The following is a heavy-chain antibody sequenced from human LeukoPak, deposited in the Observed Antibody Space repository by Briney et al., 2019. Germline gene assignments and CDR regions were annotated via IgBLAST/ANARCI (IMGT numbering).Heavy chain of an antibody. J-gene: IGHJ4*02. D-gene: IGHD2-15*01. CDR2: INTGNGNT. Sequence: ASVKVSCKASGYPFTSYALHWVRQAPGQRLEWMGWINTGNGNTIYSQKFQGRVTIIRDTSASAAYMELSSLRSEDTAVYYCAGGSCEIGSVYWGQGTLVTVSS. CDR3: AGGSCEIGSVY. CDR1: GYPFTSYA. V-gene: IGHV1-3*04.